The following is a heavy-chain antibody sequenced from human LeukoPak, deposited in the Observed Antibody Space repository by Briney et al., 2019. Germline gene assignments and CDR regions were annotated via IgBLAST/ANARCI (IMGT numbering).Heavy chain of an antibody. V-gene: IGHV3-30*18. CDR3: AKTKNPLIVGAIDY. D-gene: IGHD1-26*01. CDR2: MSYDGSNK. CDR1: GFTFSSYG. Sequence: GGSLRLSCAASGFTFSSYGMHWVRLAPGQGMEWVAVMSYDGSNKYYADSVKGRFTISRDNSKNTLYLQMNSLRAEDTAVYYCAKTKNPLIVGAIDYWGQGTLVTVSS. J-gene: IGHJ4*02.